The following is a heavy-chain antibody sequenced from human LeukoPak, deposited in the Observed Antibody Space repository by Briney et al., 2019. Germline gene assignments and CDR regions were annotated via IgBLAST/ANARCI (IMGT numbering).Heavy chain of an antibody. D-gene: IGHD5-18*01. Sequence: GGTLRLSCAASGFTFSSYGMSWVRQAPGKGLEWVANIKKDGSEKYYVDSVKGRFTISRDNAKTSLYLQMNSLRAEDTAVYYCARDLSGVTGYTYGRGIDYWGQGTLVTVSS. J-gene: IGHJ4*02. V-gene: IGHV3-7*01. CDR2: IKKDGSEK. CDR3: ARDLSGVTGYTYGRGIDY. CDR1: GFTFSSYG.